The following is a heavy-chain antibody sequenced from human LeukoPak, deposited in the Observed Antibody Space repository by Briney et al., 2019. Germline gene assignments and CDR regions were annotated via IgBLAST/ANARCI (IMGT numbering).Heavy chain of an antibody. Sequence: PGGSLRLSCAASGFTVSSNYMSWVRQAPGQGLEWVSVIYSGGSTYYADSVKGRFSFSRDNSKNTLYLQMNSLRAEDTAVYYCARGAYDSSGYYSYSFDYWGQGTLVTVSS. CDR3: ARGAYDSSGYYSYSFDY. V-gene: IGHV3-53*01. CDR1: GFTVSSNY. J-gene: IGHJ4*02. D-gene: IGHD3-22*01. CDR2: IYSGGST.